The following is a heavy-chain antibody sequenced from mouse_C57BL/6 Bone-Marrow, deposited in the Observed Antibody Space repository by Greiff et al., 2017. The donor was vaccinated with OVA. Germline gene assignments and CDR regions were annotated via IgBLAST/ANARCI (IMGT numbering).Heavy chain of an antibody. Sequence: EVQLQQSGAELVRPGASVKLSCTASGFNIKDDYMHWVKQRPEQGLEWIGWIDPENGDTEYASKFQGKATITADTSSNTAYLQLSSLTSEDTAVYYGTTGRLRGFAYWGQGTLVTVSA. D-gene: IGHD2-4*01. CDR1: GFNIKDDY. J-gene: IGHJ3*01. CDR3: TTGRLRGFAY. CDR2: IDPENGDT. V-gene: IGHV14-4*01.